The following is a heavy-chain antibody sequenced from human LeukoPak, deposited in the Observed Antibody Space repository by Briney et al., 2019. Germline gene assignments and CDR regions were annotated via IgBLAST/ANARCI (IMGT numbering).Heavy chain of an antibody. D-gene: IGHD3-22*01. V-gene: IGHV3-23*01. CDR1: GFTFGSYA. Sequence: PGGSLRLSCAASGFTFGSYAMNWVRQAPGKGLEWVAMISGSGGRTYYADSVKGRFTISRDNSKNTLYLQMNSLRAEDKAVYYCAKDLDSSGYYLGENFDYWGQGTLVTVSS. J-gene: IGHJ4*02. CDR3: AKDLDSSGYYLGENFDY. CDR2: ISGSGGRT.